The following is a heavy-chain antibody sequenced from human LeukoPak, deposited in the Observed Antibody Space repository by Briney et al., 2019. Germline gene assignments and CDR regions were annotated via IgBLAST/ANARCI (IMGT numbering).Heavy chain of an antibody. CDR1: GFTFSTYA. CDR2: ISSVGGVT. CDR3: AKVRSMAANPSYFDS. V-gene: IGHV3-23*01. J-gene: IGHJ4*02. Sequence: SGGSLRLSCAASGFTFSTYAMSWVRQAPGKGLEWVSVISSVGGVTHYADSVEGRFTISRDNSKNTLFLQVNSLRAEDTAVYYCAKVRSMAANPSYFDSWGQGTLVSVCS. D-gene: IGHD5-24*01.